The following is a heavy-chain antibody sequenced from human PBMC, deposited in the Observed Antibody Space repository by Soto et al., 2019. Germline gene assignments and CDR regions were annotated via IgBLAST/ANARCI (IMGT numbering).Heavy chain of an antibody. CDR2: IHYSGST. CDR3: ARQRDYYDTSGDSYFDY. CDR1: GGSISSTNYF. Sequence: SETLSLTCTVSGGSISSTNYFWGWIRQPPGKGLEWIGSIHYSGSTYYNPSLKSRVTVSVDTSKNQFSLKLTSVTAADTAVYYCARQRDYYDTSGDSYFDYWGQGTQVTVS. D-gene: IGHD3-22*01. V-gene: IGHV4-39*01. J-gene: IGHJ4*02.